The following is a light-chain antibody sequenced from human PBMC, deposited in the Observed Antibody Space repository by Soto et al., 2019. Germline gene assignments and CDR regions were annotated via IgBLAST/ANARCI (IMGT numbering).Light chain of an antibody. J-gene: IGKJ4*01. CDR1: ETVATN. V-gene: IGKV3-11*01. CDR2: DAS. Sequence: QSPATLAVSAGEGAIRSSWASETVATNLAWYQQKPGQAPRLLIYDASNRATGIPARFSGSGSGTDFTLTISSLEPEDFAVYYCQQRSNLPRLTFGGGPKVDIK. CDR3: QQRSNLPRLT.